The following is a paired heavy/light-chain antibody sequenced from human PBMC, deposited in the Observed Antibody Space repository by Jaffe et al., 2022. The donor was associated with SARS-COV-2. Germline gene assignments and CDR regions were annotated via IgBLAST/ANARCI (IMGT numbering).Heavy chain of an antibody. V-gene: IGHV3-49*03. Sequence: EVHLVESGGDLVQPGRSLRLSCTTSGFTFGDYGMSWFRQPPGKGLEWVSFIRSKHYGGTTEYAASVKGRFTISRDDSKSIAYLQMNSLKTEDTAVYYCTNHGDYRDYYYMDVWGKGTTVTVSS. J-gene: IGHJ6*03. CDR2: IRSKHYGGTT. CDR3: TNHGDYRDYYYMDV. CDR1: GFTFGDYG. D-gene: IGHD4-17*01.
Light chain of an antibody. J-gene: IGKJ4*01. V-gene: IGKV3-11*01. CDR1: QSVSRH. Sequence: EIVLTQSPATLSLSPGERATLSCRASQSVSRHFAWYQQKPGQAPRLLIYDASKRATGIPARFGGSGSGTDFTLTISSLEPEDFAFYYCQQRSNWPLTFGGGTKVEIK. CDR2: DAS. CDR3: QQRSNWPLT.